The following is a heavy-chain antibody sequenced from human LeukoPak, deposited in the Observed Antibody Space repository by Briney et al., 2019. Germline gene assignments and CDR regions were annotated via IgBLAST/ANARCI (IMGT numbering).Heavy chain of an antibody. V-gene: IGHV4-61*01. Sequence: SGTLSLTCTVSGGAVSSGSYYWSWIRQRPGKGLEWIGYIYYSGSTNYDPSLKSRVTISVDTSKNQFSLKLSSVTAADTAVYYCARGYSSGFVLVDDAFDIWGQGTMVTVSS. D-gene: IGHD3-22*01. CDR2: IYYSGST. J-gene: IGHJ3*02. CDR3: ARGYSSGFVLVDDAFDI. CDR1: GGAVSSGSYY.